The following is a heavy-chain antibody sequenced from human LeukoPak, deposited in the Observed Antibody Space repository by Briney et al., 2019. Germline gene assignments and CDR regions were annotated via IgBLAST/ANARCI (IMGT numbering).Heavy chain of an antibody. V-gene: IGHV3-7*01. J-gene: IGHJ4*02. CDR3: ARAFTMVRGVIIGLWYFDY. CDR1: GFTFSSYW. D-gene: IGHD3-10*01. CDR2: IKQDGSEK. Sequence: GGSLRLSCAASGFTFSSYWMSWVRQAPGKGLEWVAYIKQDGSEKYYVDSVKGRFTISRDNAKNSLYLQMNSLRAEDTAVYYCARAFTMVRGVIIGLWYFDYWGQGTLVTVSS.